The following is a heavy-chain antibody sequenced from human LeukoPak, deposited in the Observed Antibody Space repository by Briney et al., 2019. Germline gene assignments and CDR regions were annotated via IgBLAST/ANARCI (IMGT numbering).Heavy chain of an antibody. CDR1: GDSISSGGSY. J-gene: IGHJ3*02. CDR2: IYYSGSD. V-gene: IGHV4-31*03. CDR3: ASGGYYGSGAFHI. Sequence: PSQTLSLTCTVSGDSISSGGSYWSWVRQRPEKGLEWIGYIYYSGSDYYNPSLKSRVTISVDTSKNQFSLKLSSVTAADTAVYYCASGGYYGSGAFHIWGQGTMVTVSS. D-gene: IGHD3-10*01.